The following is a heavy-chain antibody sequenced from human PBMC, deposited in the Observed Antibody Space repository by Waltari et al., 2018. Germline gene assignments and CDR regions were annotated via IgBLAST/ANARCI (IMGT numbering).Heavy chain of an antibody. J-gene: IGHJ3*02. CDR3: ARGGTAMVKQAFDI. Sequence: QVQLQESGPGLVKPSETLSLTCTVSGGSISSYYWRWIRQPPGKGLEWIGYIYYSGSTNYNPSLKSRVTISVDTSKNQFSLKLSSVTAADTAVYYCARGGTAMVKQAFDIWGQGTMVTVSS. CDR2: IYYSGST. V-gene: IGHV4-59*01. CDR1: GGSISSYY. D-gene: IGHD5-18*01.